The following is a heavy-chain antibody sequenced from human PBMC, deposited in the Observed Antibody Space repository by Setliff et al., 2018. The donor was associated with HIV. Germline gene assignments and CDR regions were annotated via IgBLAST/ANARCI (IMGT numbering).Heavy chain of an antibody. J-gene: IGHJ6*03. CDR1: GYTFTSYG. V-gene: IGHV1-18*01. Sequence: GASVKVSCKASGYTFTSYGISWVRQAPGQGLEWMGWISAYNGNTNYAQKFRGRVTMTTDTSTSTAYMELRSLKSDDTAVYYCARDLPDGGGDCYPYYMDVWGKGTTVTVSS. CDR3: ARDLPDGGGDCYPYYMDV. D-gene: IGHD2-21*02. CDR2: ISAYNGNT.